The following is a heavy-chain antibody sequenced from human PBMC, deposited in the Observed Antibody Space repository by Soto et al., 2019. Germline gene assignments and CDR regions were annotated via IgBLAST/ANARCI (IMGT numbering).Heavy chain of an antibody. J-gene: IGHJ4*02. CDR1: GFTFSSYA. V-gene: IGHV3-23*01. D-gene: IGHD5-12*01. CDR2: ISGSGGST. Sequence: EVQLLESGGGLVQPGGSLRLSCAASGFTFSSYAMSWVRQAPGKGLEWVSAISGSGGSTFYADSVKGRFTTSRDNSKNTLYLQMNSLRAEDTAVYYCAKDRRVSDMVTTSPVDYWGQGTLVTVSS. CDR3: AKDRRVSDMVTTSPVDY.